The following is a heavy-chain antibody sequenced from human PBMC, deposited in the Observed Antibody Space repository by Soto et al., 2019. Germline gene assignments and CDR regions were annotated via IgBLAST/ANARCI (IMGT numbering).Heavy chain of an antibody. D-gene: IGHD2-2*01. CDR3: AREDSIIIPAVSDF. V-gene: IGHV3-21*01. CDR2: ISKSDYT. J-gene: IGHJ4*02. Sequence: PGGSLRLSCTVSGFAFNNYGINWVRQAPGKGLEWVSSISKSDYTYYSDSVKGRFTISRDNAKNSVSLQMNTLRVEDTAVYYCAREDSIIIPAVSDFWHQRSLVGVSS. CDR1: GFAFNNYG.